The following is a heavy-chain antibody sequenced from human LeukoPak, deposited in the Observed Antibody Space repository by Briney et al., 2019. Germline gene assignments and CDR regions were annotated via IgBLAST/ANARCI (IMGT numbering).Heavy chain of an antibody. CDR1: GYIFTGYY. V-gene: IGHV1-2*02. D-gene: IGHD5-12*01. CDR2: INPNSGGT. J-gene: IGHJ4*02. Sequence: PGGSLRLSCTASGYIFTGYYMHWVRQAPGQGLEWMGWINPNSGGTNYAQRFQGRVTMTRDTSISTAYMELNRLRSDDTAVYYCVIVATIGDYWGQGTLVTVSS. CDR3: VIVATIGDY.